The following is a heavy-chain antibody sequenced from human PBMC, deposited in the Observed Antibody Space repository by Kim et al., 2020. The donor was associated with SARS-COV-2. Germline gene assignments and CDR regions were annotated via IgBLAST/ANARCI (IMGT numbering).Heavy chain of an antibody. D-gene: IGHD1-7*01. V-gene: IGHV3-74*01. J-gene: IGHJ4*02. CDR3: ARAIIGTNTFDS. Sequence: SYADSVKGRVTISRDNAKNTLYLQMNSLRADDTAVYYCARAIIGTNTFDSWGQGTLVTVSS.